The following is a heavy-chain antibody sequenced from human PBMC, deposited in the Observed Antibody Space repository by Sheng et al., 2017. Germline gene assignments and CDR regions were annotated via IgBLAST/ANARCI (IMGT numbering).Heavy chain of an antibody. V-gene: IGHV3-48*03. CDR1: GFTFSRYE. J-gene: IGHJ4*02. CDR3: ARDQYSYGPGGDY. D-gene: IGHD3-16*01. CDR2: ISSSSTTI. Sequence: EVQLVESGGGSVQPGGSLRLSCSASGFTFSRYEMNWVRQAPGKGLEWVSYISSSSTTIYYADSVKGRFTISRDNAKNTLYLEMNSLRAEDTAVYYCARDQYSYGPGGDYWGQGTLVTVSS.